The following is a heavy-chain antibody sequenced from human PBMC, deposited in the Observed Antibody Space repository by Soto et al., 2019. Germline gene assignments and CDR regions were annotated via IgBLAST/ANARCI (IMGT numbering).Heavy chain of an antibody. D-gene: IGHD2-15*01. J-gene: IGHJ4*02. Sequence: GASVKVSCKASGYTFTSYYMHWVRQAPGQGLEWMGIINPSGGSTSYAQKFQGRVTMTRDTSTSTVYMELSSLRSEDTAVYYCARGIVVVVAATPQTVASNDYWGQGTLVTVSS. CDR2: INPSGGST. V-gene: IGHV1-46*01. CDR3: ARGIVVVVAATPQTVASNDY. CDR1: GYTFTSYY.